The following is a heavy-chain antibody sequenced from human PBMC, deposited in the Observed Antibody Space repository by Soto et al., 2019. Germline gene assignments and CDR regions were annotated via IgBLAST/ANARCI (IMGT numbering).Heavy chain of an antibody. J-gene: IGHJ5*02. CDR2: IIPILGIA. D-gene: IGHD1-7*01. Sequence: ASVKVSCKASGGTFSSYAISWVRQAPGQGLEWMGGIIPILGIANYAQKFQGRVTITADKSTSTAYMELSSLRSEDTAVYYCARDQGAGTTYNWFDPWGQGTLVTVSS. V-gene: IGHV1-69*10. CDR3: ARDQGAGTTYNWFDP. CDR1: GGTFSSYA.